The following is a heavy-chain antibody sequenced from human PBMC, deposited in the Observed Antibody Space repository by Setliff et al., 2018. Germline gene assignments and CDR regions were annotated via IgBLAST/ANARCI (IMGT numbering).Heavy chain of an antibody. CDR2: TIPIFGST. J-gene: IGHJ6*03. D-gene: IGHD5-18*01. Sequence: SVKVSCKASGGTFSSYGISWVRQAPGQGLEWMGGTIPIFGSTNYAQKFQDRVTIITDESTSTAYMELSSLRTEDTAVYYCAREGVDTRSSTDYRYYMDVWGKGTTLTVSS. CDR3: AREGVDTRSSTDYRYYMDV. V-gene: IGHV1-69*05. CDR1: GGTFSSYG.